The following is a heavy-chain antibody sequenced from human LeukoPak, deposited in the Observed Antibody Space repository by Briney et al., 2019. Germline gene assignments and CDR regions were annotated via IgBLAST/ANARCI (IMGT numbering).Heavy chain of an antibody. CDR1: GFTFDDYA. CDR2: ISWNSGSI. V-gene: IGHV3-9*01. CDR3: AKGGRRVSTGSHVYYYYMDV. Sequence: GRSLRLSCAASGFTFDDYAMHWVRQAPGKGLEWVSGISWNSGSIGYADSVKGRFTISRDNAKNSLYLQMNSLRAEDTALYYCAKGGRRVSTGSHVYYYYMDVWGKGTTVTVSS. D-gene: IGHD3-9*01. J-gene: IGHJ6*03.